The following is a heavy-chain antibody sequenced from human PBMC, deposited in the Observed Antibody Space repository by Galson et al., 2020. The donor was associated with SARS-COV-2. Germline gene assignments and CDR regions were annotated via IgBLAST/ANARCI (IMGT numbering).Heavy chain of an antibody. D-gene: IGHD6-6*01. CDR1: GGSISSGGYY. CDR2: IYYSGST. J-gene: IGHJ6*03. CDR3: AREVAARPLYYYYYMDV. Sequence: LSLTCTVSGGSISSGGYYWSWIRQHPGKGLEWIWYIYYSGSTYHNPSLTSRVTISVDTSKNQFSLKLSSVTAADTAVYYCAREVAARPLYYYYYMDVWGKGTTVTVSS. V-gene: IGHV4-31*03.